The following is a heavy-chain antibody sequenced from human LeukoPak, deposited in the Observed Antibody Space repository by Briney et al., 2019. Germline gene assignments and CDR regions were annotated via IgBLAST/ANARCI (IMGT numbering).Heavy chain of an antibody. CDR2: IYYSGST. J-gene: IGHJ4*02. CDR3: ARHAAFAEYQSHLTHFDY. D-gene: IGHD2-2*01. V-gene: IGHV4-59*08. Sequence: PSETLSLTCTVSGGSISSYYWSWIRQPPGKGLEWIGYIYYSGSTNYNPSLKSRVTISVDTSKNQFSLRLSSVTAADTALYYCARHAAFAEYQSHLTHFDYWGQGTLVTVSS. CDR1: GGSISSYY.